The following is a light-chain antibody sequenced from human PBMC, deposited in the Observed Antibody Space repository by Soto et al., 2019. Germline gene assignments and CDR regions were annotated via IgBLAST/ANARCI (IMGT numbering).Light chain of an antibody. J-gene: IGKJ1*01. Sequence: AIQLTQSPSSLSASIGDRVTITCRASQGIRNDLGWFQQKPGKAPKLLIYAASTLQGGVPSRFSGSGSGTDFTLTISGLKPEDFATYYCLQDNIFPWTFGQGTKVELK. CDR1: QGIRND. V-gene: IGKV1-6*01. CDR3: LQDNIFPWT. CDR2: AAS.